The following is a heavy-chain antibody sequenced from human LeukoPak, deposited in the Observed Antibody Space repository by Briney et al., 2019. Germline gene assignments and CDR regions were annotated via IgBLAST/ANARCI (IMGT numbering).Heavy chain of an antibody. V-gene: IGHV3-48*03. CDR3: ARDRGGSYSAIDY. D-gene: IGHD1-26*01. CDR1: GFIFSSYE. Sequence: GGSLRLSCAASGFIFSSYEMNWVRQAPGKGLEWVSYISSSGSNIYYADSVKGRFTISRDNAENSLYLQMNSLRAEDTAVYYCARDRGGSYSAIDYWGQGTLVTVSS. CDR2: ISSSGSNI. J-gene: IGHJ4*02.